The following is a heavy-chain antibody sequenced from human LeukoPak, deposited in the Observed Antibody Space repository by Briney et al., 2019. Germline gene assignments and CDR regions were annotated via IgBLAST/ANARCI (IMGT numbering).Heavy chain of an antibody. Sequence: PSETLSLTCTVSGGSISSSSYYWGWIRQPPGKGLEWIGSIYYSGSTYYNPSLKSRVTISVDTSKNQFSLKLSSVTAADTAVYYCARGGTGGSGSYYVLYYYYYMDVWGKGTTVTVSS. J-gene: IGHJ6*03. CDR1: GGSISSSSYY. CDR2: IYYSGST. V-gene: IGHV4-39*07. CDR3: ARGGTGGSGSYYVLYYYYYMDV. D-gene: IGHD3-10*01.